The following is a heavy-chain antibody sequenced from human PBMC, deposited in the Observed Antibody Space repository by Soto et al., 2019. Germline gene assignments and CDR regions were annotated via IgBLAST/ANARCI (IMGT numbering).Heavy chain of an antibody. CDR1: GYTFTTYW. CDR3: ARHKGYCSSTSCYGMDV. V-gene: IGHV5-51*01. Sequence: GESLKISCEGSGYTFTTYWVAWVRQMPGKGLEWVGSIYPGDSDSRYNPSVQGQVTISADRSISTAYLQWNSLKASDTAMYFCARHKGYCSSTSCYGMDVWGQGATVTVSS. J-gene: IGHJ6*02. CDR2: IYPGDSDS. D-gene: IGHD2-15*01.